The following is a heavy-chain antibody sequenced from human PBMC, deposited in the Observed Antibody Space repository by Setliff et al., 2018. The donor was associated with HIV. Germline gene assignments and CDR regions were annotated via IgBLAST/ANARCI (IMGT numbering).Heavy chain of an antibody. D-gene: IGHD6-19*01. Sequence: GGSPRLSCAASGFTFSTYWVNWVRQAPGKGLVWVSRINSDGSSTGHADSVKGRFTISREDSRNTLYLQMNSLRVEDTAVYYCTKDRGRLAVAGDFFDHWGQGTLVTVSS. J-gene: IGHJ4*02. V-gene: IGHV3-74*01. CDR1: GFTFSTYW. CDR2: INSDGSST. CDR3: TKDRGRLAVAGDFFDH.